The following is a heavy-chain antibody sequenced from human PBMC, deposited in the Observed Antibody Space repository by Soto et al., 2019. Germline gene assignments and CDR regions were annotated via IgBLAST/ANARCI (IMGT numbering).Heavy chain of an antibody. V-gene: IGHV3-11*01. J-gene: IGHJ5*02. CDR3: SRDAWGGP. Sequence: GGSLRLSCEASGFNFNDYYMSWIRQAPGKGLEWVSDINSDGTTTHYADSVKGRFTISRDNAKNSLYLQMVSLRVDDTAVYYCSRDAWGGPSGQGTLVTVSS. D-gene: IGHD3-10*01. CDR2: INSDGTTT. CDR1: GFNFNDYY.